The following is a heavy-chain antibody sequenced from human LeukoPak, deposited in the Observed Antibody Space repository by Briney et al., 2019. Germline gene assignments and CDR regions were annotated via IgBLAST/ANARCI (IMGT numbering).Heavy chain of an antibody. Sequence: GGPLRLSCTASGFTFGDYAMSWFRQAPGKGLEWVGFIRSKAYGGTTEYAASVKGRFTISRDGSKSIAYLQMNSLKTEDTAVYYCTRDILNCSGGSCYRVNWFDPWGQGTLVTVSS. V-gene: IGHV3-49*01. CDR1: GFTFGDYA. CDR2: IRSKAYGGTT. CDR3: TRDILNCSGGSCYRVNWFDP. J-gene: IGHJ5*02. D-gene: IGHD2-15*01.